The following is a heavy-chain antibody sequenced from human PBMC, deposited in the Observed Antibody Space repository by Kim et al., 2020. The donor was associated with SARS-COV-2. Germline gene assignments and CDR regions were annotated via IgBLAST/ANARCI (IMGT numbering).Heavy chain of an antibody. V-gene: IGHV3-23*01. D-gene: IGHD6-13*01. CDR1: GFTFSSYA. CDR2: ISGGGDST. Sequence: GGSLRLSCAASGFTFSSYAMSWVRQAPGKGLEWVSVISGGGDSTYFADSVKGRFTISRDNSKNTLSLRMTSLRADDTAVYYCAKDRGIAAAVGTFDYWGQGTLVTVSS. J-gene: IGHJ4*02. CDR3: AKDRGIAAAVGTFDY.